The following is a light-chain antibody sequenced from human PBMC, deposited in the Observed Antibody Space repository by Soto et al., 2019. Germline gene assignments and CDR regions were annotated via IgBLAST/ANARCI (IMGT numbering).Light chain of an antibody. CDR3: QQRRSWPIT. Sequence: EIVLTQSPATLSLSPGERATLSCRASQSLDSYLAWYQQKPGQAPMLLIYDASNRATGVPARFSGSGSGTAFTLTINSLEPEDFAVYYCQQRRSWPITFGGGTKVEIK. CDR1: QSLDSY. V-gene: IGKV3-11*01. J-gene: IGKJ4*01. CDR2: DAS.